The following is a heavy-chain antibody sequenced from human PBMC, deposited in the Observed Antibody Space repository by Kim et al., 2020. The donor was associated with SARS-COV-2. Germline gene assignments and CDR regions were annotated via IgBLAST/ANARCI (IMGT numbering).Heavy chain of an antibody. V-gene: IGHV3-30*07. D-gene: IGHD3-22*01. J-gene: IGHJ4*02. Sequence: ADSGKGLLTMSRDNSKNPLYLQMNSMGAEDTAVYYCAREEFYDSWGYFDYWGQGTLVTVSS. CDR3: AREEFYDSWGYFDY.